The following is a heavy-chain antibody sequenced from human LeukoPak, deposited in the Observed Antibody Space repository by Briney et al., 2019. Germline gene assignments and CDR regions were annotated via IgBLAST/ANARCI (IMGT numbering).Heavy chain of an antibody. CDR2: ISCDGSNK. D-gene: IGHD3-22*01. CDR1: GFTFSSYA. CDR3: AKTFYYYDSSGYYPDY. J-gene: IGHJ4*02. Sequence: PGGSLRLSCAASGFTFSSYAMHWVRQAPGKGLEWVAVISCDGSNKYYADSVKGRFTISRDNSKNTLYLQMNSLRAEGTAVYYCAKTFYYYDSSGYYPDYWGQGTLVTVSS. V-gene: IGHV3-30-3*02.